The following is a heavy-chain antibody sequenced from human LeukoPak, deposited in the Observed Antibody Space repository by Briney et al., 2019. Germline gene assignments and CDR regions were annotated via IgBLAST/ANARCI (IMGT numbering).Heavy chain of an antibody. D-gene: IGHD3-10*01. V-gene: IGHV1-46*01. CDR3: ARDRTGGYYYGSGSYSYFQH. CDR1: GYTXTSYY. CDR2: INPSGGST. Sequence: GASVKVSCKASGYTXTSYYMHWVRRAPGQGLEWMGIINPSGGSTSYAQKFQGRVTMTRDTSTSTVYMELSSLRSEDTAVYYCARDRTGGYYYGSGSYSYFQHWGQGTLVTVSS. J-gene: IGHJ1*01.